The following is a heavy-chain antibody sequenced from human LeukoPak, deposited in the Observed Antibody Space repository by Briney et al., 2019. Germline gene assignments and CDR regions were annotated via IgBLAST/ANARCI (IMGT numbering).Heavy chain of an antibody. J-gene: IGHJ3*02. V-gene: IGHV5-51*01. CDR1: GYSFTSYW. D-gene: IGHD6-6*01. CDR2: IYPGDSDT. Sequence: GESLKIFCKGSGYSFTSYWIGWVRQMPGKGLEWMGIIYPGDSDTRYSPSFQGQVTISADKSISTAYLQWSSLKASDTAMYYCARLRREYSSSSGAFDIWGQGTMVTVSS. CDR3: ARLRREYSSSSGAFDI.